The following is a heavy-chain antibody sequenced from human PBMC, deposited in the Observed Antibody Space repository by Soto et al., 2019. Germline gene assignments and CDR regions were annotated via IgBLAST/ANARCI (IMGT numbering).Heavy chain of an antibody. J-gene: IGHJ6*03. Sequence: EVQLVESGGGLVQPGGSLRLSCAASGFTFSSYWMHWVRQAPGKGLVWVSRINSDGSSTSYADSVKGRFTISRDNAKNTLYLQMNSLRAEDTAVYYCARDRAVAGWYYYYYYMDVWGKGTTVTVSS. V-gene: IGHV3-74*01. CDR3: ARDRAVAGWYYYYYYMDV. D-gene: IGHD6-19*01. CDR2: INSDGSST. CDR1: GFTFSSYW.